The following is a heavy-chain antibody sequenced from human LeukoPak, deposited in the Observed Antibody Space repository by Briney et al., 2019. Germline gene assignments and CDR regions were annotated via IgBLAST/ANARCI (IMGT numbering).Heavy chain of an antibody. V-gene: IGHV3-23*01. J-gene: IGHJ5*01. D-gene: IGHD2-2*01. CDR1: GFTFSSYD. CDR3: AKDRHAPGRYCSSTTCFPFDS. CDR2: ISGSGGST. Sequence: GGSLRLSCAASGFTFSSYDMSWVRQAPGKGREWVSAISGSGGSTYYADSVKGRFTISRDNSKSTLYLQMNSLRAEDTAVYYCAKDRHAPGRYCSSTTCFPFDSWGQGTLVTVSS.